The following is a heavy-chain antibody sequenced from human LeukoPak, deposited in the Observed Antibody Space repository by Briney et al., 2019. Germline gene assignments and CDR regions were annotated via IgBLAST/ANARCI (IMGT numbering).Heavy chain of an antibody. CDR2: IYYSGST. D-gene: IGHD5-12*01. CDR1: GGSISSYY. Sequence: SEALSLTCTVSGGSISSYYWSWIRQPPGKGLEWIGYIYYSGSTNYNPSLKSRVTISLDTSKNQFSLKLSSVTAADTAVYYCARGRGYSGYFGYYYMDVWGKGTTVTISS. J-gene: IGHJ6*03. CDR3: ARGRGYSGYFGYYYMDV. V-gene: IGHV4-59*01.